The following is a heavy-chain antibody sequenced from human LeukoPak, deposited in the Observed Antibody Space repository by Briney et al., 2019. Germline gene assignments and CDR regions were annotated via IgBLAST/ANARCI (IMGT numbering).Heavy chain of an antibody. CDR2: MHYSGST. CDR1: GCSISSYY. Sequence: PSETLSLTCAVSGCSISSYYWSWIRQPPGKGLEWIGYMHYSGSTNYNPSLKSRVTISVDTSKNQFSLKLSSVTAADTAVYYCARWILYSSGIYSDYWGQGTLVTVSS. J-gene: IGHJ4*02. D-gene: IGHD3-10*01. V-gene: IGHV4-59*01. CDR3: ARWILYSSGIYSDY.